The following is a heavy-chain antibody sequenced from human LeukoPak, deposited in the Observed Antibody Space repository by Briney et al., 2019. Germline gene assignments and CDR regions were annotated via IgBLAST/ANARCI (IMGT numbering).Heavy chain of an antibody. Sequence: ASVKVSCKASGGTFSSYAISWVRQAPGQGLEWMGGIIPIFVTANYAQKFQGRVTITADKSTSTAYMELSSLRSEDTAVYYCARDPDTAMVTWFDPWGQGTLVTVSS. CDR2: IIPIFVTA. V-gene: IGHV1-69*06. J-gene: IGHJ5*02. CDR3: ARDPDTAMVTWFDP. D-gene: IGHD5-18*01. CDR1: GGTFSSYA.